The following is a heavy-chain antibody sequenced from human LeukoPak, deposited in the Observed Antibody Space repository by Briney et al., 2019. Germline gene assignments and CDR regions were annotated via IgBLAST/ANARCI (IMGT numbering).Heavy chain of an antibody. J-gene: IGHJ6*03. D-gene: IGHD2-8*01. CDR1: GGSISSYY. CDR2: IYYSGST. V-gene: IGHV4-59*01. Sequence: PSETLSPTCTVSGGSISSYYWSWIRQPPGKGLEWIGHIYYSGSTNYNPSLKSRVTISVGTSKNQFSLKLSSVTAADTAVYYCARGGPLMVYAPPGYYYYMDVWGKGTTVTVSS. CDR3: ARGGPLMVYAPPGYYYYMDV.